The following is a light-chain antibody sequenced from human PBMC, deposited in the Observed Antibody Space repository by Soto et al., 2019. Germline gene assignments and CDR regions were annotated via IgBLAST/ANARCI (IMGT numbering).Light chain of an antibody. J-gene: IGLJ1*01. Sequence: QSALAQPPSAAGSPGQSVTISCTGTSNDVGIYNSVSWYQQHPGKAPKLMIYEVTKRPSGVPDRFSGSKSGNTASLTVSGLQAEDEADYYCSSYAGSNPYVFGTGTKVTVL. V-gene: IGLV2-8*01. CDR2: EVT. CDR1: SNDVGIYNS. CDR3: SSYAGSNPYV.